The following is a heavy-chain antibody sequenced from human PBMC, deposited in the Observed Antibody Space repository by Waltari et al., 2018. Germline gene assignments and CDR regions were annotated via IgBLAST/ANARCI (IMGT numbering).Heavy chain of an antibody. Sequence: QVQLVQSGAEVKKPGSSVKVSCKASGGTFSSYAISWVRQAPGQGLEWMGGIIPIFGTANYAQKFQGRVTITADKSTSTAYMELSSLRSEDTAVYYCARVGKLGGSYDYYYYMDVWGKGTTVTVSS. CDR3: ARVGKLGGSYDYYYYMDV. D-gene: IGHD1-26*01. CDR2: IIPIFGTA. CDR1: GGTFSSYA. J-gene: IGHJ6*03. V-gene: IGHV1-69*14.